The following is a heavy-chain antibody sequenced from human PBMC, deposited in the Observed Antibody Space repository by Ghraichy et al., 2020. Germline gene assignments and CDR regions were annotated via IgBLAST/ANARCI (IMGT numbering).Heavy chain of an antibody. D-gene: IGHD3-10*01. V-gene: IGHV3-53*01. CDR1: GFTVSSNY. CDR3: ARDCRVPPPPFITMVQGVTEQTGYFDL. J-gene: IGHJ2*01. Sequence: GGSLRLSCAASGFTVSSNYMSWVRQAPGKGLEWVSVIYSGGSTYYADSVKGRFTISRDNSKNTLYLQMNSLRAEDTAVYYCARDCRVPPPPFITMVQGVTEQTGYFDLWGRGTLVTVSS. CDR2: IYSGGST.